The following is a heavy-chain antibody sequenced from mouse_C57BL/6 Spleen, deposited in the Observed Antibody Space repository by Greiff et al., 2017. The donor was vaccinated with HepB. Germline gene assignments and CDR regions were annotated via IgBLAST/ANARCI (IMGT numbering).Heavy chain of an antibody. Sequence: VKLLESGPELVKPGASVKISCKASGYAFSSSWMNWVKQRPGKGLEWIGRIYPGDGDTNYNGKFKGKATLTADKSSSTAYMQLSSLTSEDSAVYFCARGGEAYWGQGTLVTVSA. CDR1: GYAFSSSW. CDR3: ARGGEAY. V-gene: IGHV1-82*01. CDR2: IYPGDGDT. J-gene: IGHJ3*01.